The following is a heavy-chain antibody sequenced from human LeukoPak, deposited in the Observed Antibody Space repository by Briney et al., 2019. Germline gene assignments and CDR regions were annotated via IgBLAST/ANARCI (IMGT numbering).Heavy chain of an antibody. D-gene: IGHD3-22*01. CDR2: ISAYNGNT. Sequence: ASVKVSCKASGGTFSSYAISWVRQAPGQGLEWMGWISAYNGNTNYAQKLQSRLTMTTDTSTSTAYMELRSLRSDDTAVYYCARASYYDSSGYYSMYYFDYWGQGTLVTVSS. CDR3: ARASYYDSSGYYSMYYFDY. V-gene: IGHV1-18*01. CDR1: GGTFSSYA. J-gene: IGHJ4*02.